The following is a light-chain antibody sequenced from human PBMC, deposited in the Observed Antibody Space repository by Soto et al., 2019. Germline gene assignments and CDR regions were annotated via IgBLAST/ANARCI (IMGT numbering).Light chain of an antibody. V-gene: IGKV3-20*01. J-gene: IGKJ5*01. CDR2: GAS. CDR3: QQYGSSIT. Sequence: EIVLTQSPGTLSLSPWERATLSCRASQSVSSSYLAWYQQKPGQAPRLLIYGASSRATGIPDRFSGSGSGTDFTLTISRLEPEDVAVYYCQQYGSSITFGQGTQLEIK. CDR1: QSVSSSY.